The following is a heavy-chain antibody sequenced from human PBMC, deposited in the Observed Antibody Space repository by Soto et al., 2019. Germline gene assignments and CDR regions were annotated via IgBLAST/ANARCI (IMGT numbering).Heavy chain of an antibody. V-gene: IGHV4-59*08. Sequence: QVQLQESGPGLVKPSETLSLTCTVSGGSISSYYWSWIRQPPGKGLEWIGYIYYSGSTNYNPSLKSRVTISVDTSKNQFSLKLSSVTAADTAVYHCARPTTSSSWYWYFDLWGRGTLVTVSS. J-gene: IGHJ2*01. CDR3: ARPTTSSSWYWYFDL. CDR2: IYYSGST. CDR1: GGSISSYY. D-gene: IGHD6-13*01.